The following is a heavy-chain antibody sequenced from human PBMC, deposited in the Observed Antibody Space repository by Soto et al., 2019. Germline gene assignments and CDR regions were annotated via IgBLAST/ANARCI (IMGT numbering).Heavy chain of an antibody. CDR3: AKGRTSHNYGIDV. J-gene: IGHJ6*02. V-gene: IGHV3-23*01. D-gene: IGHD2-2*01. CDR1: GFTFSNYA. CDR2: IGGIGQYT. Sequence: PGGSLRLSCAASGFTFSNYAMNWVRQTPGKGLEWVSLIGGIGQYTFYADSVKGRFTFSRGNSKNTRYLEMNNMRAEDAAIYFCAKGRTSHNYGIDVWGPGTTVTVSS.